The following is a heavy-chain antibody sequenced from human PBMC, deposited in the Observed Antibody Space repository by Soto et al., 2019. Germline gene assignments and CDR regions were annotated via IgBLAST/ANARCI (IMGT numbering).Heavy chain of an antibody. CDR1: GDTFTKYT. D-gene: IGHD3-22*01. J-gene: IGHJ4*02. CDR3: ARDQVCDDISGYSQKYFDS. V-gene: IGHV1-3*01. CDR2: INAGTGTT. Sequence: QVQLVQSGAEVKKPGASVKVSCKASGDTFTKYTMHWVRQAPGQRLEWMGGINAGTGTTKYSQKFQGRVTITRDTSASTAYMELSSLRSEDTAVYYCARDQVCDDISGYSQKYFDSWGQGTLVTFSS.